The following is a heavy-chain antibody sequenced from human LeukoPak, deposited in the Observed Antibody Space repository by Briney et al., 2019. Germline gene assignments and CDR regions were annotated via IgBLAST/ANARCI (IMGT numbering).Heavy chain of an antibody. J-gene: IGHJ5*01. Sequence: HPGGSLRLSCVASGFSFGNYAMSWVRQAPGKGLQWVSQISGTGGATWYAGFARDRFTISRDNSKKTLYLQMSGLRVEDTAMYYCVKDPRDTYGTNWFVSWGHGTLLIVSS. CDR1: GFSFGNYA. V-gene: IGHV3-23*01. CDR2: ISGTGGAT. D-gene: IGHD2-21*01. CDR3: VKDPRDTYGTNWFVS.